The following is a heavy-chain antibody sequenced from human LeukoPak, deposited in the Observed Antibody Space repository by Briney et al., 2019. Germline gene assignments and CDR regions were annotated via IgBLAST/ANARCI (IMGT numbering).Heavy chain of an antibody. CDR2: INHSGST. Sequence: SETLSLTCAVYGGSFSGYYWSWIRQPPGKGLEWIGEINHSGSTNHNPSLKSRVTISVDTSKNQFSLKLSSVTAADTAVYYCARGTLYYYDSSGYYYTVPDAFDIWGQGTMVTVSS. J-gene: IGHJ3*02. V-gene: IGHV4-34*01. D-gene: IGHD3-22*01. CDR1: GGSFSGYY. CDR3: ARGTLYYYDSSGYYYTVPDAFDI.